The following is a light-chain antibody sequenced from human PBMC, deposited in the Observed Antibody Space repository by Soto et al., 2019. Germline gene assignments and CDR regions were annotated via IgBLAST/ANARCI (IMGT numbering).Light chain of an antibody. CDR3: MQGVQMPPIT. V-gene: IGKV2-28*01. CDR2: LAS. CDR1: QSLQHSNGYNY. J-gene: IGKJ5*01. Sequence: DIVMPQSPLSLPVTPGEPASISCRSSQSLQHSNGYNYLDWYFQKPGQSPQLLIHLASNRASGVPVRFSGSGSGTDFTLNISSVEAEDVGLYYCMQGVQMPPITFGQGTRLEIK.